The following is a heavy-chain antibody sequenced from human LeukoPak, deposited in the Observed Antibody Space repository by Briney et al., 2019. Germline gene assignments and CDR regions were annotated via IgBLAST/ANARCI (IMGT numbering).Heavy chain of an antibody. D-gene: IGHD6-19*01. J-gene: IGHJ4*02. CDR2: IYYSGST. CDR1: GGSISTSSYY. Sequence: SETLSLTCTVSGGSISTSSYYWGWIRQPPGKGLECIGNIYYSGSTYYNPSLKSRVTISVDTSKNQFSLKLSSVTAADTAVYYCARYSSGWYKYWGQGTLVTVSS. V-gene: IGHV4-39*07. CDR3: ARYSSGWYKY.